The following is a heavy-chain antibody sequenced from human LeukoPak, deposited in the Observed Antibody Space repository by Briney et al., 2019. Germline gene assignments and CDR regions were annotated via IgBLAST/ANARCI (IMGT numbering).Heavy chain of an antibody. CDR3: AGSMVRGVIKLDY. D-gene: IGHD3-10*01. J-gene: IGHJ4*02. CDR1: GYSISSGYY. Sequence: SETLSLTCAVSGYSISSGYYWGWIRQPPGKGLEWIGSIYHSGSTYYNPSLKSRVTISVDTSKNQLSLKLSSVTAADTAVYYCAGSMVRGVIKLDYWGQGTPVTVSS. CDR2: IYHSGST. V-gene: IGHV4-38-2*01.